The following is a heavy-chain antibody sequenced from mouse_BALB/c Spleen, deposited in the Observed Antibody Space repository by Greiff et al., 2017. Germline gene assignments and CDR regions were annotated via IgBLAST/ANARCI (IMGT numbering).Heavy chain of an antibody. Sequence: EVQVVESGGGLVKPGGSLKLSCAASGFAFSSYDMSWVRQTPEKRLEWVAYISSGGGSTYYPDTVKGRFTISRDNAKNTLYLQMSSLKSEDTAMYYCARRGYYGYDNYAMDYWGQGTSVTVSS. D-gene: IGHD2-2*01. CDR1: GFAFSSYD. J-gene: IGHJ4*01. CDR2: ISSGGGST. V-gene: IGHV5-12-1*01. CDR3: ARRGYYGYDNYAMDY.